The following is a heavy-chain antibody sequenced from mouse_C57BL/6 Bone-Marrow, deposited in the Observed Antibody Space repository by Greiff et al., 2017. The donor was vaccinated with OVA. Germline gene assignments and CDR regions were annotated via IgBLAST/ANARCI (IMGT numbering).Heavy chain of an antibody. D-gene: IGHD1-1*01. J-gene: IGHJ3*01. V-gene: IGHV14-1*01. CDR2: IDPEDGDT. CDR1: GFNIKDYY. CDR3: TTSDYYGSSPFAY. Sequence: VQLQQSGAELVRPGASVKLSCTASGFNIKDYYMHWVKQRPEQGLEWIGRIDPEDGDTEYAPKFQGKATMTADPSSNTAYLQLSSLTSEDTAVYYCTTSDYYGSSPFAYWGQGTLVTVSA.